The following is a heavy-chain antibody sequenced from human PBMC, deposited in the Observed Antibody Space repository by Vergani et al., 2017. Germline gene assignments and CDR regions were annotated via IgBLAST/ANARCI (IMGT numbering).Heavy chain of an antibody. CDR3: ARHAYSSSWYAFDI. CDR2: IYYSGST. Sequence: QLQLQESGPGLVKPSETLSLTCTVSGGSISSSSYYWGWIRQPPGKGLEWIGSIYYSGSTYYNPSLKSRVTISVDTSDNQFSLKLSSVTAADTAVYYCARHAYSSSWYAFDIWGQGTMVTVSS. CDR1: GGSISSSSYY. J-gene: IGHJ3*02. V-gene: IGHV4-39*01. D-gene: IGHD6-13*01.